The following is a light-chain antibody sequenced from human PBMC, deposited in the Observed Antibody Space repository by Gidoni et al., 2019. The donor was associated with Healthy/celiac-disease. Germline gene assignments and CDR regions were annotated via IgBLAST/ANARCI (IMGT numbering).Light chain of an antibody. CDR2: AAS. Sequence: AIRMTHSPSSFSASTGDRVTITCRASQGISSYLAWYQPIPGKAPKLLIYAASTLQSGVPSRFSGSGSGTDFTLNISCMQSEDFATYYCQQYYSYPWPFGQGTKVEIK. CDR1: QGISSY. J-gene: IGKJ1*01. V-gene: IGKV1-8*01. CDR3: QQYYSYPWP.